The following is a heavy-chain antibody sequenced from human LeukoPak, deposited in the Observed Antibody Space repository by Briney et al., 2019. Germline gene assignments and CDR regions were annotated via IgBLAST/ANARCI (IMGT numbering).Heavy chain of an antibody. CDR3: ARDKGPYWYFDL. CDR2: IYNSGST. V-gene: IGHV4-59*01. J-gene: IGHJ2*01. Sequence: KSSETLSLTCTVSDGSITSYYWNWIRQPPGKGLKWIGNIYNSGSTDYNPSLKSRVTISVNLSKNQISLKLTSVTAADTAVYYCARDKGPYWYFDLWGRGTLVTVSS. CDR1: DGSITSYY.